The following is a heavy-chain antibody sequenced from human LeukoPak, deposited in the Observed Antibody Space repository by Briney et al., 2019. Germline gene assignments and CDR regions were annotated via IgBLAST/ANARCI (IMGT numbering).Heavy chain of an antibody. CDR1: GFTFSRYW. Sequence: GGSLRLSCAASGFTFSRYWMSWVRQAPGKGLECVANIKRDGSEKYYVDSVKGRFTISRDNAKNSLYLQMNSLRAEDTAVYYCAREDGYSFQFTYYYYGMDVWGQGTTVTVSS. CDR3: AREDGYSFQFTYYYYGMDV. CDR2: IKRDGSEK. V-gene: IGHV3-7*01. J-gene: IGHJ6*02. D-gene: IGHD5-18*01.